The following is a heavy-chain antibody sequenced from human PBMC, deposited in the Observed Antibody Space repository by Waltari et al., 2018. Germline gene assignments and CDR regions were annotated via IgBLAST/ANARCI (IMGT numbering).Heavy chain of an antibody. J-gene: IGHJ4*02. CDR1: GASINSNYW. CDR2: VHQSGRT. D-gene: IGHD2-15*01. CDR3: AADRGNGLYFDY. Sequence: QVQLQESGPGLVKPSGTLSLTCAVSGASINSNYWGSWVRQSPGKGLEWIGQVHQSGRTYSTPSLKSRATISIDWSKNQFSLNLSSVNDADTAVYYCAADRGNGLYFDYWGQGTLVTVSS. V-gene: IGHV4-4*02.